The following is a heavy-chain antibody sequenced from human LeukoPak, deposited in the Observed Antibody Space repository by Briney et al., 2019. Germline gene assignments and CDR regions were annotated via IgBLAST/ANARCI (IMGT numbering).Heavy chain of an antibody. D-gene: IGHD6-19*01. CDR2: IGSGGDP. CDR1: GFTFSSYD. J-gene: IGHJ4*02. Sequence: GGSLRLSCAASGFTFSSYDIHWVRHAAGEGLEWVSAIGSGGDPFCAGSVKGRFTISRENAKNSLYLQMNSLRAGDTAVYYCARGTSSGFDYWGQGTLVTVSS. CDR3: ARGTSSGFDY. V-gene: IGHV3-13*05.